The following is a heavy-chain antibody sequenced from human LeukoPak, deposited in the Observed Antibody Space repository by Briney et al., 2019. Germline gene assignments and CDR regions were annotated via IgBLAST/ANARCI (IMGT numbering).Heavy chain of an antibody. CDR1: GGTFSSYA. J-gene: IGHJ6*02. V-gene: IGHV1-69*04. CDR3: ASTRYSNYGQRGFDYGMDV. Sequence: GASVTVSCTASGGTFSSYAISWVRQAPGQGLEWMGRIIPILGIANYAQKFQGRVTITADKSTSTDYMELSSLRSEDTAVYYCASTRYSNYGQRGFDYGMDVWGQGTTVTVSS. D-gene: IGHD4-4*01. CDR2: IIPILGIA.